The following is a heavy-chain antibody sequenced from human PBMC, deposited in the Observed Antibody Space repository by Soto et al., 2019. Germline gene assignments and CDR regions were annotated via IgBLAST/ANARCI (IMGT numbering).Heavy chain of an antibody. CDR2: ISYDGSNK. Sequence: GGSLRLSCAASGFTFSSYGMHWVRQAPGKGLEWVAVISYDGSNKYYADSVKGRFTISRDNSKNTLYLQMNSLRAEDTAVYYCAKDKHDFWSGSLIDYWGQGTLVTVSS. V-gene: IGHV3-30*18. CDR1: GFTFSSYG. CDR3: AKDKHDFWSGSLIDY. D-gene: IGHD3-3*01. J-gene: IGHJ4*02.